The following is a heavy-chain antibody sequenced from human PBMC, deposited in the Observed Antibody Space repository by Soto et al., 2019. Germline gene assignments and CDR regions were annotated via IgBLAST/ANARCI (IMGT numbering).Heavy chain of an antibody. Sequence: ASVKVSCKASGYTFTSYYMHWVRQAPGQGIEWMGIINPSGGSTSYAQKFQGRVTMTRDTSTSTVYMELSSLRSEDTAVYYCARDGGGYSSSWYKGYYYYYGMDVWGQGTTVTVSS. V-gene: IGHV1-46*01. CDR3: ARDGGGYSSSWYKGYYYYYGMDV. D-gene: IGHD6-13*01. CDR1: GYTFTSYY. CDR2: INPSGGST. J-gene: IGHJ6*02.